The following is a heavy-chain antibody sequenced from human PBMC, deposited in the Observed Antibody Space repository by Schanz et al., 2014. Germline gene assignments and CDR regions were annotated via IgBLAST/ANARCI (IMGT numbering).Heavy chain of an antibody. CDR1: GFTFSSYA. Sequence: EVQLVESGGGVVQPGGSLRLSCAASGFTFSSYAMSWVRQAPGKGLEWVSYVSRSTPDIYYADSVKGRFTMSRDNAKNSVFLQMNSLRAEDTAVYYCVRDSFFAFDYWGQGTLVTVAS. J-gene: IGHJ4*02. CDR3: VRDSFFAFDY. D-gene: IGHD3-3*01. V-gene: IGHV3-48*01. CDR2: VSRSTPDI.